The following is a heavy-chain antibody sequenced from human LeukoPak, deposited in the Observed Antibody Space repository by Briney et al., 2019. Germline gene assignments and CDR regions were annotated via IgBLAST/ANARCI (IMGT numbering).Heavy chain of an antibody. CDR2: IYYSGST. V-gene: IGHV4-59*01. CDR1: GGSISSYY. D-gene: IGHD2-2*01. J-gene: IGHJ5*02. CDR3: ARATGVVPAAMEEGNWFDP. Sequence: SETLSLTCTVSGGSISSYYWSWIRQPPGKGLEWIGYIYYSGSTNYNPSLKSRVTISVDTSKNQFSLKLSSVTAADTAVYYCARATGVVPAAMEEGNWFDPWGQGTLVTVSS.